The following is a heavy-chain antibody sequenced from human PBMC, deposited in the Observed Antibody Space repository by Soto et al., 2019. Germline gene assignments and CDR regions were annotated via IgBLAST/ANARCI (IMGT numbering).Heavy chain of an antibody. D-gene: IGHD3-9*01. V-gene: IGHV1-69*06. CDR3: ASHGYYDILTGYSLLFDY. Sequence: QVQLVQSGAEVKKPGSSVKVSCKASGGTFSSYAISWVRQAPGQGLEWMGGIIPIFGTANYAQKFQARVTITADKSTSTAYMELSSLRSEDTAVYYCASHGYYDILTGYSLLFDYWGQGTLVTVSS. J-gene: IGHJ4*02. CDR2: IIPIFGTA. CDR1: GGTFSSYA.